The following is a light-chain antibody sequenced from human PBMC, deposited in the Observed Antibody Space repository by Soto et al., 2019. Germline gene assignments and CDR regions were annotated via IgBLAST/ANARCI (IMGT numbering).Light chain of an antibody. Sequence: EIVLTQSPGTLSLSPGERATLSCRASQSLSTAYLGWYQQKPGQAPRLLIYGTSSRATGIPDRFSGSGSGTDFNLTISRLEPEDFAVYYCQQYGRSSRTFGQGTKVDIK. J-gene: IGKJ1*01. CDR3: QQYGRSSRT. CDR1: QSLSTAY. V-gene: IGKV3-20*01. CDR2: GTS.